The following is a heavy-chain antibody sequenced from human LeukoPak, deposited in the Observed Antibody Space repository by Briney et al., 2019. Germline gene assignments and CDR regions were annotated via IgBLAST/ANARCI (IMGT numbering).Heavy chain of an antibody. V-gene: IGHV1-46*01. D-gene: IGHD3-22*01. CDR3: ARVHHYFDIAFDY. J-gene: IGHJ4*02. CDR1: GYTFTGYW. CDR2: INPSGGST. Sequence: GASVKVSCKAFGYTFTGYWMHWVRQAPGQGLEWMGMINPSGGSTNYAQTFQGRVTMTRDMSTSTVYMELSSLRSEDTAVYYCARVHHYFDIAFDYWGQGTLVTVSS.